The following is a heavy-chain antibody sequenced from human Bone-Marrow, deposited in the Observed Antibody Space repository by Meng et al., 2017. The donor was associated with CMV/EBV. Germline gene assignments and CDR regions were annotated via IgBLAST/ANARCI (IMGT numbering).Heavy chain of an antibody. V-gene: IGHV4-34*01. CDR1: GFTFSDYY. CDR3: ARGRFAYGSGSHDY. CDR2: INHSGST. Sequence: ESLKISCAASGFTFSDYYMSWIRQPPGKGLEWIGEINHSGSTNYNPSLKSRVTISVDTSKNQFSLKLSSVTAADTAVYYCARGRFAYGSGSHDYWGQGTLVTVSS. J-gene: IGHJ4*02. D-gene: IGHD3-10*01.